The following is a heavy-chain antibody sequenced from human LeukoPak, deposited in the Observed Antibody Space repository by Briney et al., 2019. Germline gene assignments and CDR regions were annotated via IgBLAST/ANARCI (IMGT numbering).Heavy chain of an antibody. J-gene: IGHJ4*02. D-gene: IGHD3-10*01. CDR2: ISSSGSTI. V-gene: IGHV3-11*04. CDR3: ASRGPYYYGSGSYYY. CDR1: GFTFSDYY. Sequence: GGSLRLSCAASGFTFSDYYMSWVRQAPGKGLEWVSYISSSGSTIYYADSVNGRFTISTDNAKNSLYLQMNSLRAEDTAVYYCASRGPYYYGSGSYYYWGQGTLVTVSS.